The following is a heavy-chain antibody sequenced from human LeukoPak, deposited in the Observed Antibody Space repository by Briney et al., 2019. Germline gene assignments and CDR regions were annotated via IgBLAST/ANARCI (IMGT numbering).Heavy chain of an antibody. J-gene: IGHJ4*02. Sequence: GGSLGLSCAASGFTFDDYAMHWVRQAPGKGLEWVSGISWNSGSIGYADSVKGRFTISRDNAKNSLYLQMNSLRAEDTALYYCAKDRHSSGWITGEIDYWGQGTLVTVSS. V-gene: IGHV3-9*01. CDR1: GFTFDDYA. CDR2: ISWNSGSI. D-gene: IGHD6-19*01. CDR3: AKDRHSSGWITGEIDY.